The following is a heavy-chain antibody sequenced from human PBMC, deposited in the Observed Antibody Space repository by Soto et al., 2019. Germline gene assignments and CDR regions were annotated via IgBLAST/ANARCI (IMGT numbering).Heavy chain of an antibody. CDR2: IYYSGST. J-gene: IGHJ5*02. CDR3: ARQDRRRWFDP. Sequence: SEALSLTCTASVGSISSCYWSWIREPPGKGLELIGYIYYSGSTNYNPSLKSRVTISVDTSKNQFSLKLSSVTAADTAVYYCARQDRRRWFDPWGQGTLVTVSS. V-gene: IGHV4-59*01. CDR1: VGSISSCY.